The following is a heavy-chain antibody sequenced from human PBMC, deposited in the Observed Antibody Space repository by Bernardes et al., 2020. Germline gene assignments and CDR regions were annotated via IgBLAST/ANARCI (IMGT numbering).Heavy chain of an antibody. J-gene: IGHJ4*02. CDR3: ARDLFWWSAADY. CDR1: GFTFSSQG. D-gene: IGHD3-16*01. V-gene: IGHV3-23*01. CDR2: VGTDGNT. Sequence: GGSLRLSCVGSGFTFSSQGVNWARQAPGKGLEWVSGVGTDGNTHYTDSVRGRFSISRDISKNILYLQMNSLRGEDTAVYFCARDLFWWSAADYWGQGTLVTVS.